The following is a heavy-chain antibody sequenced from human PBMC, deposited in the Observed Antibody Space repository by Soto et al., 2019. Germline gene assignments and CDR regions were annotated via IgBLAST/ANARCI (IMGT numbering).Heavy chain of an antibody. D-gene: IGHD5-12*01. CDR3: ARGERGYSGYDFGYYFDY. CDR1: GGTFSSYT. CDR2: IIPILGIA. V-gene: IGHV1-69*02. J-gene: IGHJ4*02. Sequence: QVQLVQSGAEVKKPGSSVKVSCKASGGTFSSYTISWVRQAPGQGLEWMGRIIPILGIANYAQKCQGRVTITADKSTSTAYMDLSSLRSEDTAVYYCARGERGYSGYDFGYYFDYWGQGTLVTVSS.